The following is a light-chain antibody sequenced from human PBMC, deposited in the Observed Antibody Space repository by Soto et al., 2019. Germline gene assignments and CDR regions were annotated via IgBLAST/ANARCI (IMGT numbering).Light chain of an antibody. J-gene: IGLJ1*01. V-gene: IGLV2-11*01. CDR2: DVS. CDR1: SSDVGGYSY. Sequence: QSALTQPRSVSGSPGQSVTISCTGTSSDVGGYSYVSWYQQHPGKAPKLMIYDVSKRPSGVPDRFSGSKSGNTASLTISGLQGDDEADYYCCSYAGSYTLYVFGAGTKLTVL. CDR3: CSYAGSYTLYV.